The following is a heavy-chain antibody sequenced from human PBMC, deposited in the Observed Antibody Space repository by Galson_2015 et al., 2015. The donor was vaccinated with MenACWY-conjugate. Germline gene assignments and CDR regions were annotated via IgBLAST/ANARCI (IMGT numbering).Heavy chain of an antibody. J-gene: IGHJ4*02. V-gene: IGHV1-18*04. D-gene: IGHD3-10*01. CDR2: ISAYNGNT. CDR3: ARNNYYGSGSYDPYFDY. Sequence: CKASGYTFTSYGISWVRQAPGQGLEWMGWISAYNGNTNYAQKLQGRVTMTTDTSTSTAYMELRSLRSDDTAVYYCARNNYYGSGSYDPYFDYWGQGTLVTVSS. CDR1: GYTFTSYG.